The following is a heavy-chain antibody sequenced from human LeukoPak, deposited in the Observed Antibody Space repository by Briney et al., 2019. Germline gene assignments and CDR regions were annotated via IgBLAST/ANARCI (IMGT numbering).Heavy chain of an antibody. CDR1: GGSISSSSYY. D-gene: IGHD3-3*01. CDR3: ARCPAVYDFWSGYSQDYYMDV. Sequence: SETLSLTCTVSGGSISSSSYYWGWIRQPPGKGLEWIGSIYYSGSTYFNPSLKSRVTISVDTSKNQFSLKLSSVTAADTAVYYCARCPAVYDFWSGYSQDYYMDVWGKGTTVTVSS. CDR2: IYYSGST. J-gene: IGHJ6*03. V-gene: IGHV4-39*01.